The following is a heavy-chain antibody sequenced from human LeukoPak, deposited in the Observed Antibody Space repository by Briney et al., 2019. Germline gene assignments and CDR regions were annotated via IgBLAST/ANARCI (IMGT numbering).Heavy chain of an antibody. V-gene: IGHV3-23*01. CDR3: AKGRGYSSSWSPVDY. J-gene: IGHJ4*02. D-gene: IGHD6-13*01. Sequence: PGGSLRLSCAASGFTFSSYAMSWVRQAPGKGLEWVSAISGSGGSTYYADSVKGRFTISRDSSKNTLYLQMNSLRAEDTAVYYCAKGRGYSSSWSPVDYWGQGTLVTVSS. CDR1: GFTFSSYA. CDR2: ISGSGGST.